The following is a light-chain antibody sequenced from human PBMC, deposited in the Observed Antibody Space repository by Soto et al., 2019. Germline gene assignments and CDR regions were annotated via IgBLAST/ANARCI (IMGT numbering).Light chain of an antibody. Sequence: EIVLTQSPGTLSLSPGERATLSCRASQSVSSSYLAWYQQKPGQAPRLLIYGASSRATGIPDRFSGSGSGTDFTFTISRLEPEDFAVYYCQQYDSSPVTFGPGTKVDIK. J-gene: IGKJ3*01. CDR2: GAS. CDR1: QSVSSSY. CDR3: QQYDSSPVT. V-gene: IGKV3-20*01.